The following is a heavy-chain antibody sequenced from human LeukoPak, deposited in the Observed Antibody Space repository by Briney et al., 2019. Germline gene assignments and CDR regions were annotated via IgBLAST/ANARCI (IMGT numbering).Heavy chain of an antibody. Sequence: PGGSLRLSCAASGFTVSSNSMTWVRQAPGKGLEWVSVIYSGGSTYYADSVKGRFTISRDNSKNTLYLQMNSLRAEDTAVYYCARGDSSSWYFNYWGQGTLVTVSS. CDR2: IYSGGST. CDR1: GFTVSSNS. CDR3: ARGDSSSWYFNY. V-gene: IGHV3-53*01. J-gene: IGHJ4*02. D-gene: IGHD6-13*01.